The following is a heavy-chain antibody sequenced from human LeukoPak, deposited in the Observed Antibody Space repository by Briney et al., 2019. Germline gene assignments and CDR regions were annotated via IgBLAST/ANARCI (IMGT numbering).Heavy chain of an antibody. CDR3: AELGITMIGGV. CDR2: ISDSADRT. Sequence: GGSLRLSCAASGFTFSNYAMSWVRRAPGKGLEWVSAISDSADRTYYADSVKGRFTISGDNSKNTLFLQMNSLRAEDTAVYYCAELGITMIGGVWGKGTTVTISS. CDR1: GFTFSNYA. V-gene: IGHV3-23*01. J-gene: IGHJ6*04. D-gene: IGHD3-10*02.